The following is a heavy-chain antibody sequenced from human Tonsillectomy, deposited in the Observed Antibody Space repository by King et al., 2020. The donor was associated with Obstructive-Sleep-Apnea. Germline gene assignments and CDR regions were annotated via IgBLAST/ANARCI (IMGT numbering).Heavy chain of an antibody. Sequence: QLVQSGAGVVQPWRSLRLSCTASAFTFSSYGMHWVRQAPGKGLEWVAFIHYDGSNKYYADSVKGRFTISRDNPKNTLYLQMNSLRAEDTAVYYCAKDHSVVISATMDSWGQGTLVTVSS. J-gene: IGHJ4*02. CDR3: AKDHSVVISATMDS. CDR1: AFTFSSYG. V-gene: IGHV3-30*02. D-gene: IGHD2-15*01. CDR2: IHYDGSNK.